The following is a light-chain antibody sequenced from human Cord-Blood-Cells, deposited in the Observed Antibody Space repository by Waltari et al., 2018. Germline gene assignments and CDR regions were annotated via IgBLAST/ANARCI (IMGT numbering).Light chain of an antibody. Sequence: AIRMTQSPSSLSASIGARVTITCQASQRISSYLDWYQQKPGKSPKLLMYVSSTVLSVVPSRFSGSGSGTDCTLSVRCLQSGDFAAYCCQQYDSYPPTFEQGTKVEIK. V-gene: IGKV1-8*01. J-gene: IGKJ1*01. CDR1: QRISSY. CDR2: VSS. CDR3: QQYDSYPPT.